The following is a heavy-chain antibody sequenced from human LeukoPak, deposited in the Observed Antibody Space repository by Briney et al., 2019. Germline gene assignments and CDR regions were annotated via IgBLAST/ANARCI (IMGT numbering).Heavy chain of an antibody. CDR2: ISYDGSNK. D-gene: IGHD6-19*01. CDR1: GFTFSSYG. V-gene: IGHV3-30*18. CDR3: AKDSLLYSSGRFDY. Sequence: GGSLRLSCAASGFTFSSYGMPWVRQAPGKGLEWVAVISYDGSNKYYADSVKGRFTISRDNSKNTLYLQMNSLRAEDTAVYYCAKDSLLYSSGRFDYWGQGTLVTVSS. J-gene: IGHJ4*02.